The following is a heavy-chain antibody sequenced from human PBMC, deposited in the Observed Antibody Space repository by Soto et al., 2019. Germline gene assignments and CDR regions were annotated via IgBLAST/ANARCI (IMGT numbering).Heavy chain of an antibody. J-gene: IGHJ4*02. D-gene: IGHD1-20*01. CDR1: GFTFSSYW. CDR2: INTDESST. Sequence: EVQLVESGGGLVQPGGSLRLSCAASGFTFSSYWMHWVRQAPGKGLVWVSRINTDESSTTYADSVKGRFTISRDNAKKILYLHMKRLRAEDTAVYYCARRGPVTGLAYWGQRTLVTVSS. V-gene: IGHV3-74*01. CDR3: ARRGPVTGLAY.